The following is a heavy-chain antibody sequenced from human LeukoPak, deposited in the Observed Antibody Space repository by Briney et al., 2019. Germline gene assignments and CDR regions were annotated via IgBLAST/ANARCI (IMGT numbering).Heavy chain of an antibody. Sequence: TGGSLRLSCAASGFTFSSYGMHWVRQAPGKGLEWVAVIWYDGSNKYYADSVKGRFTISRDNSKNTLYLQMNSLRAEDTAVHYCARYSGSGYFDYWGQGTLVTVSS. D-gene: IGHD1-26*01. J-gene: IGHJ4*02. V-gene: IGHV3-33*01. CDR1: GFTFSSYG. CDR2: IWYDGSNK. CDR3: ARYSGSGYFDY.